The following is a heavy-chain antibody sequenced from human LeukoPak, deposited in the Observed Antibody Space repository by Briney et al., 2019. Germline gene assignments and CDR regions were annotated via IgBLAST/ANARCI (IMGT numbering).Heavy chain of an antibody. CDR2: IYNDGGT. V-gene: IGHV3-53*01. J-gene: IGHJ4*02. D-gene: IGHD3-9*01. CDR3: ARLYYDILTAIRN. Sequence: AGGSLRLSCAASGFTVRSNHMSWVRQAPGKGLEWVSIIYNDGGTYYADSVKGRFTISRDNSKNTLFLQMNSLRAEDTAVYFCARLYYDILTAIRNWGQGTLVTVSS. CDR1: GFTVRSNH.